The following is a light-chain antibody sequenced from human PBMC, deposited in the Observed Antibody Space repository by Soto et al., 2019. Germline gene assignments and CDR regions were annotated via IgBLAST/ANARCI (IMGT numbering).Light chain of an antibody. V-gene: IGKV1-5*03. J-gene: IGKJ4*01. CDR1: QSISTW. Sequence: DIQMTQSPSTLSASVGDRVTITCRASQSISTWLDWYQQKPGKAPKLLIYKASNLEDGVPSRFSGSGSGTEFTSTISSLQPDDFATYYCQPYNTYPLTFGGGTTVEIK. CDR2: KAS. CDR3: QPYNTYPLT.